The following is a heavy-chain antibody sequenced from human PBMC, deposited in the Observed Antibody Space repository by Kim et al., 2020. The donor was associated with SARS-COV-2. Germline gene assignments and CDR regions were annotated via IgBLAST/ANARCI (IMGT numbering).Heavy chain of an antibody. CDR2: IYYSGST. CDR3: ARDGGEGLERPFDI. J-gene: IGHJ3*02. V-gene: IGHV4-61*01. CDR1: GGSVSSGSYY. Sequence: SETLSLTCTVSGGSVSSGSYYWSWIRQPPGKGLEWIGYIYYSGSTNYNPSLKSRVTISVDTSKNQFSLRLSSVTAADTAVYYCARDGGEGLERPFDIWGQGTMVTVSS. D-gene: IGHD1-1*01.